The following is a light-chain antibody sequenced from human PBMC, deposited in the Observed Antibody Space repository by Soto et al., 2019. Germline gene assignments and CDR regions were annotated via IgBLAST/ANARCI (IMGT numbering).Light chain of an antibody. CDR1: QDIRSE. J-gene: IGKJ4*01. V-gene: IGKV1-6*01. Sequence: ALQMTQSPSSLSASVGDRVTITCRASQDIRSELGWYQQKPGKAPNILIYTASTLQSGVSSRFSGSGSGTDFTLTINSLQPEDFAIYYCLQDYSYPLTFGGGAKVDI. CDR3: LQDYSYPLT. CDR2: TAS.